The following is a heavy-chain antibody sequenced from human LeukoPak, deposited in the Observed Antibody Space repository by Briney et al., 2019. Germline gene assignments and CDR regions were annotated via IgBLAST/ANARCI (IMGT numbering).Heavy chain of an antibody. Sequence: PSQTLSLTCTVSSGSISRGGDYWSGIRRHTGTGLEWIGYIYHSGSTYYNPSLKSRVTISVDTSKNQFSLKLSSVTAADTAVYYCARVVVVAATDYGMDVWGKGTTVTVSS. CDR1: SGSISRGGDY. CDR3: ARVVVVAATDYGMDV. D-gene: IGHD2-15*01. CDR2: IYHSGST. V-gene: IGHV4-31*03. J-gene: IGHJ6*04.